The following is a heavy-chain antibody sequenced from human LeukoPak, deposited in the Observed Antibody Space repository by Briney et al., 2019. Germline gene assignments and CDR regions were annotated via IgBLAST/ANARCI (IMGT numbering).Heavy chain of an antibody. CDR2: ISSHAIYI. J-gene: IGHJ4*02. Sequence: PGGSLRLSCAASGFTFRSYSMNWLRQAPGKGLEWVSTISSHAIYIYYADSVKGRFTISRDNSENSVYRQMDSRRADDTARYFWARNPGLAGPGGFDYWGQGALVTVSS. V-gene: IGHV3-21*01. CDR3: ARNPGLAGPGGFDY. CDR1: GFTFRSYS. D-gene: IGHD3-16*01.